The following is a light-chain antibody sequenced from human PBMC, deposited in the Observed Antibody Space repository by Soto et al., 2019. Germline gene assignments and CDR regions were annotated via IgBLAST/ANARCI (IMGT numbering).Light chain of an antibody. CDR3: QHYYSIPWT. CDR1: QSVLSSSKNKNC. Sequence: DIVMTQSPDSLAVSLGERATINRKSSQSVLSSSKNKNCLAWYQQKSGQPPKLLIYWASTRESGVPDRFSGSGSGTDFTLTISSLQAEDVAVYYCQHYYSIPWTFGQGTRVEIK. V-gene: IGKV4-1*01. CDR2: WAS. J-gene: IGKJ1*01.